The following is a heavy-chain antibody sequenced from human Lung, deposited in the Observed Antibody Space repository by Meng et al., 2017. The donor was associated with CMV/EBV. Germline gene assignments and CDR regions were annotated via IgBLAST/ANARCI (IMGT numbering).Heavy chain of an antibody. J-gene: IGHJ4*02. CDR1: GFSLTASGGS. D-gene: IGHD3-3*01. V-gene: IGHV2-5*01. CDR3: AHSDYDLWSAEDYFDN. CDR2: IYWIHDE. Sequence: GXXLVXPTQTLTLTCTFSGFSLTASGGSVGWILHPPGKALEWLALIYWIHDERYSPSLKSRLNITKDTAKNQVILTMTNMNPVNTGTYYCAHSDYDLWSAEDYFDNWGQGTXVTVSS.